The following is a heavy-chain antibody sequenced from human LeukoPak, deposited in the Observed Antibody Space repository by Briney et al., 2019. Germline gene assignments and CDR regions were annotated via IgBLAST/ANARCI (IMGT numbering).Heavy chain of an antibody. CDR1: GGSISSYY. D-gene: IGHD3-22*01. Sequence: SETLSLTCTVSGGSISSYYWSWIRQPAGKGLEWIGRIYTSGSTNYNPSLKSRVTISVDTSKNQFSLKLSSVTAADTAVYYCARDGYYYDSSGPGYFDYWGQGTLVTVSS. CDR2: IYTSGST. CDR3: ARDGYYYDSSGPGYFDY. V-gene: IGHV4-4*07. J-gene: IGHJ4*02.